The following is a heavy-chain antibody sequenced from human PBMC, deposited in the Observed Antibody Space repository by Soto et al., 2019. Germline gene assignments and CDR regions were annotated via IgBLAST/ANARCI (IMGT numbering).Heavy chain of an antibody. CDR2: IDPSDSQT. D-gene: IGHD3-22*01. V-gene: IGHV5-10-1*01. CDR3: ARQIYDSDTGPNFQYYFDS. J-gene: IGHJ4*02. CDR1: GYSFAVYW. Sequence: GESLKISCKGSGYSFAVYWITWVRQKPGKGLEWMGRIDPSDSQTYYSPSFRGHVAISVTKSITTVFLQWSSLRASDTAMYYCARQIYDSDTGPNFQYYFDSWGQGTPVTVSS.